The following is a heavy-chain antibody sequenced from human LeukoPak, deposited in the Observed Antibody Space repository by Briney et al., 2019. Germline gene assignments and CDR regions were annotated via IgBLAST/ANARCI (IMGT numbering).Heavy chain of an antibody. J-gene: IGHJ4*02. CDR1: GGSISSSSYY. CDR3: ARGPRITMIVVVD. CDR2: IYYSGST. V-gene: IGHV4-39*01. Sequence: PSETLSLTCTVSGGSISSSSYYWGWIRQPPGKGLEWIVSIYYSGSTYYNPSLKSRVTISVDTSKTQFSLKLSSVTAADTAVYYCARGPRITMIVVVDWGQGTLVTVSS. D-gene: IGHD3-22*01.